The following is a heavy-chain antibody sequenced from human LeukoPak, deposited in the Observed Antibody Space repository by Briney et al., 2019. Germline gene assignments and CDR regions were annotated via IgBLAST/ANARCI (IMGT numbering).Heavy chain of an antibody. CDR3: ARLGYCSSTSCYPFYYYMDV. CDR2: IYYSGST. Sequence: SETLSLTCTVSGGSISSGDYYWSWIRQPPGKGLEWIGYIYYSGSTYYNPSLKSRVTILVDTSKNQFSLKLSSVTAADTAVYYCARLGYCSSTSCYPFYYYMDVWGKGTTVTVSS. D-gene: IGHD2-2*01. V-gene: IGHV4-30-4*08. J-gene: IGHJ6*03. CDR1: GGSISSGDYY.